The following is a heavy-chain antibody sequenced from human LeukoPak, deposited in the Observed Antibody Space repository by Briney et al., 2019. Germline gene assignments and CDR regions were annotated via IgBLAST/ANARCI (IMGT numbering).Heavy chain of an antibody. D-gene: IGHD6-19*01. CDR3: ARVAAYSSGWLNY. CDR2: FNPNIGGT. J-gene: IGHJ4*02. V-gene: IGHV1-2*06. Sequence: GRFNPNIGGTNYAQKFQGRVTMTRDTSISTAYMELSRLRSDDTAVYYCARVAAYSSGWLNYWGQGTLVTVSS.